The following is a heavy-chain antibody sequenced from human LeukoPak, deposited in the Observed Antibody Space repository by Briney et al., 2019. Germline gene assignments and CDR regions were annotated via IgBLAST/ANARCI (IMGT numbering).Heavy chain of an antibody. CDR1: GGSISSSSSY. CDR3: ARRASGYEFAFDI. D-gene: IGHD3-10*01. V-gene: IGHV4-39*01. CDR2: IYYSGST. J-gene: IGHJ3*02. Sequence: PSETLSLTCTVSGGSISSSSSYWGWIRQPPGKGLEWIGSIYYSGSTYYNPSLKSRVTISVDTSKNQFSLKLSSVTAADTAVYYCARRASGYEFAFDIWGQGTMVTVSS.